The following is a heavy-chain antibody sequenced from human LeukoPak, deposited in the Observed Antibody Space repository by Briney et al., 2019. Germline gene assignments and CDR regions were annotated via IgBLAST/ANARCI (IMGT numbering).Heavy chain of an antibody. CDR3: ARGHLVLLWFGELYDPAFDI. CDR2: IYYSGRT. D-gene: IGHD3-10*01. J-gene: IGHJ3*02. CDR1: GGSISSGDYY. V-gene: IGHV4-30-4*08. Sequence: SETLSLTSTVAGGSISSGDYYWSWIRHPPGNCRGWIGYIYYSGRTYYNPSLKTRVTISVDTSTNQFSLKLSSVTAADTAVYYCARGHLVLLWFGELYDPAFDIWGQGTMVTVSS.